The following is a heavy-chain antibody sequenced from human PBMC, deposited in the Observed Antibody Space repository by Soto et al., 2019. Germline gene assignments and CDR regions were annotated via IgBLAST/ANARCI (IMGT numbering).Heavy chain of an antibody. D-gene: IGHD2-15*01. CDR1: GYRFTSYW. J-gene: IGHJ3*02. CDR2: IYPGDSDT. CDR3: ARLGDLRYCSGGSCDAFDI. V-gene: IGHV5-51*01. Sequence: GESLKISCKGSGYRFTSYWIGWVRQMPGKGLEWMGIIYPGDSDTRYSPSFQGQVTISADKSISTAYLQWSSLKASDTAMYYCARLGDLRYCSGGSCDAFDIWAQGTMVTVSS.